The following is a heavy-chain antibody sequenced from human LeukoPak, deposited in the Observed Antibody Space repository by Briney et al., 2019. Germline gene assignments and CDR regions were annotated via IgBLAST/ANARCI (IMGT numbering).Heavy chain of an antibody. V-gene: IGHV4-34*01. CDR1: GGSFSGYY. D-gene: IGHD3-9*01. CDR3: AARDVLTGLHDY. Sequence: SETLSLTCAVYGGSFSGYYWSWIRQPPGKGLEWIGEINHSGSTNYNPSLKSRVTISVDTSKSQFSLKLSSVTAADTAVYYCAARDVLTGLHDYWGQGTLVTVSS. CDR2: INHSGST. J-gene: IGHJ4*02.